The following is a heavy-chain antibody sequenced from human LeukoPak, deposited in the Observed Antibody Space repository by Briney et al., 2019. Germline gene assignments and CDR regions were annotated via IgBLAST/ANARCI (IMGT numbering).Heavy chain of an antibody. V-gene: IGHV4-39*07. CDR2: IYYSGST. D-gene: IGHD3-22*01. CDR3: ARDGEYYYDSSGPNDAFDI. J-gene: IGHJ3*02. CDR1: GGSISSSSYY. Sequence: PSETLSLTCTVSGGSISSSSYYWGWIRQPPGKGLEWIGSIYYSGSTYYNPSLKSRVTISVDTSKNQFSLKLSSVTAADTAVYYCARDGEYYYDSSGPNDAFDIWGQGTMVTVSS.